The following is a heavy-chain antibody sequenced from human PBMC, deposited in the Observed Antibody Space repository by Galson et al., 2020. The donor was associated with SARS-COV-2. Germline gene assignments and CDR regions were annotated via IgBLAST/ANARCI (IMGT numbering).Heavy chain of an antibody. D-gene: IGHD1-1*01. CDR2: IYYTGST. Sequence: SQTLSLTCTVSGGSIGSGAYYWSWIRQHPVKGLEWTGYIYYTGSTYYNPSLKSRVTISVDTSKKYFSLNLSSVTAADTAVYYCARDPGNAGIDVWGQGTTVTVSS. CDR1: GGSIGSGAYY. CDR3: ARDPGNAGIDV. J-gene: IGHJ6*02. V-gene: IGHV4-31*03.